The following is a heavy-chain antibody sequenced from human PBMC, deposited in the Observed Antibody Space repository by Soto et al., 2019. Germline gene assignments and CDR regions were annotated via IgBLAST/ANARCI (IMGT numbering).Heavy chain of an antibody. CDR1: GGSISSSSSY. CDR2: IHYSGST. J-gene: IGHJ4*02. D-gene: IGHD3-3*01. CDR3: AKTGFWSDYRVADF. Sequence: LXTLSLTCTVSGGSISSSSSYWGWILQPPGKGLEWIGSIHYSGSTYYNPSLKSRITIAVDTSKNQFSLKLSSVTAADTAVYFCAKTGFWSDYRVADFWGQGTLVTVSS. V-gene: IGHV4-39*01.